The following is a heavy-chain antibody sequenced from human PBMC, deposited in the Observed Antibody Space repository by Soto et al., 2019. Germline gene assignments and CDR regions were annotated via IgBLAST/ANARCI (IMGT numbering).Heavy chain of an antibody. Sequence: QVQLVQSGAEVKKPGSSVKVSCKASGGTFSSYAISWVRQAPGQGLEWMGGIIPIFGTANYAQKFQGRVTITADESTSTAYMELSSLRSEDTAVYYCARDLNAGPAVREVREWFDPWGQGTLVTVSS. V-gene: IGHV1-69*01. CDR3: ARDLNAGPAVREVREWFDP. CDR2: IIPIFGTA. CDR1: GGTFSSYA. D-gene: IGHD3-10*01. J-gene: IGHJ5*02.